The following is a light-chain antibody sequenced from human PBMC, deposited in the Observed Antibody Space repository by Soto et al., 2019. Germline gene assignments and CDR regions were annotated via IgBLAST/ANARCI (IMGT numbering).Light chain of an antibody. CDR2: DVS. CDR3: SSCRSSNTRYV. CDR1: NSDVGAYNY. J-gene: IGLJ1*01. Sequence: QSALTQPASVSGSPGQSITISCTGTNSDVGAYNYVSWYQQHPGTAPKLLICDVSVRPSGVSNRFSGSKSGNTASLTISGLQAEDEADYYCSSCRSSNTRYVFGTGTKVTVL. V-gene: IGLV2-14*03.